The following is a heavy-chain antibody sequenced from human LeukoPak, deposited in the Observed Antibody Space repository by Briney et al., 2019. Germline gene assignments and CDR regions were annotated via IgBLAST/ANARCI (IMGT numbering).Heavy chain of an antibody. CDR1: GFTFSSYE. J-gene: IGHJ6*03. CDR2: ISSSGSTI. D-gene: IGHD5-12*01. CDR3: ARGPVASIYYYYYMDV. V-gene: IGHV3-48*03. Sequence: GGSLRLSCAASGFTFSSYEMNWVRQAPGKGLEWVAYISSSGSTIYYADSVKGRFTISRDNAKNSLYLQMASLRPEDTAVYYCARGPVASIYYYYYMDVWGKGATVAVSS.